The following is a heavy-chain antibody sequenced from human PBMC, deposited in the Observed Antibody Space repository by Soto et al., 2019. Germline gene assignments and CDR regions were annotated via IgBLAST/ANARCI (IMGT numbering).Heavy chain of an antibody. CDR1: GYSFTSYW. Sequence: GESLKISCKGSGYSFTSYWIGWVRQMPGKGLEWMGIIYPGDSDTRYSPSFQGQVTISADKSISTAYLQWSGLKASDTAMYYCARGGYYYDSSGYYPHAFDIWGQGTMVTVSS. J-gene: IGHJ3*02. CDR3: ARGGYYYDSSGYYPHAFDI. V-gene: IGHV5-51*01. CDR2: IYPGDSDT. D-gene: IGHD3-22*01.